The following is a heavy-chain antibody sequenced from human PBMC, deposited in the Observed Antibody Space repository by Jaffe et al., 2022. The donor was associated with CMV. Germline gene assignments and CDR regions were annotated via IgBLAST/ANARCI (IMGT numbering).Heavy chain of an antibody. CDR1: GFSLSTSGVG. Sequence: QITLKESGPTLVKPTQTLTLTCTFSGFSLSTSGVGVGWIRQPPGKALEWLAVIYWDDDKRYSPSLKSRLTITKDTSTNQVVLTMTNMDPADTATYYCAHLLRLRFLEWRFFDYWGQGTLVTVSS. J-gene: IGHJ4*02. CDR3: AHLLRLRFLEWRFFDY. V-gene: IGHV2-5*02. D-gene: IGHD3-3*01. CDR2: IYWDDDK.